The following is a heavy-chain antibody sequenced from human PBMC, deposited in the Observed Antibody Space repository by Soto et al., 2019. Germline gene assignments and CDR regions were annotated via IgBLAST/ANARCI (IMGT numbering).Heavy chain of an antibody. CDR3: ASGKGQQLPN. CDR2: IIPIFGTA. Sequence: QVQLVQSGAEVKKPGSSVKVSCKASGGTFSSYAISWVRQAPGQGLEWMGGIIPIFGTANYAQKFQGRVTITADESTSTAYIGLGSPRTGDTAVFYCASGKGQQLPNLGQGTLVTVSS. CDR1: GGTFSSYA. D-gene: IGHD6-13*01. V-gene: IGHV1-69*01. J-gene: IGHJ4*02.